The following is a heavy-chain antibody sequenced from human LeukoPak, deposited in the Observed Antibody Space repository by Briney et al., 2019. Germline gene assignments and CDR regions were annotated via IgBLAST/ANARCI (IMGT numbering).Heavy chain of an antibody. CDR2: IYGDGST. CDR3: ARGSPVALGRYSIYSS. CDR1: GFTVRNYC. D-gene: IGHD3-3*02. V-gene: IGHV3-53*01. Sequence: GGSLRLSCAASGFTVRNYCMSWVRQAPGKGLEWVAVIYGDGSTYYADSVKGRFTISSDNLKNTLSLQMDSLRAADTAMYYCARGSPVALGRYSIYSSWGQGTLVTVSP. J-gene: IGHJ5*02.